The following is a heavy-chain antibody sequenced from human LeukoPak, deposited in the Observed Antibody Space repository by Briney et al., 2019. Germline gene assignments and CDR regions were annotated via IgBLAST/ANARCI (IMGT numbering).Heavy chain of an antibody. D-gene: IGHD5-24*01. CDR2: IKSRTDGGTT. V-gene: IGHV3-15*01. CDR1: GFTFTNAW. J-gene: IGHJ4*02. Sequence: AGGSLRLSCAASGFTFTNAWMYWVRQAPGKGLEWVARIKSRTDGGTTDYAAPVKGRFTISRDDSKNTLYLEMNSLKTEDTGVFYCATRINRDGYNWAYDHWGQGTLVTVSS. CDR3: ATRINRDGYNWAYDH.